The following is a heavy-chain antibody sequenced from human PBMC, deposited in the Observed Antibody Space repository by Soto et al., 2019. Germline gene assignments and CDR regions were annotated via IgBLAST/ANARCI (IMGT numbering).Heavy chain of an antibody. Sequence: ASVKVSCRASGYTFASDGISWVRQAPGQGLEWVGWISAYNGNTNYAQKLQGRVTMTTDTSTSTAYMELRSLRSEDTAVYYCAAEVHSSSAYYYYYGMDVWGQGTTVTVSS. J-gene: IGHJ6*02. CDR1: GYTFASDG. D-gene: IGHD6-6*01. CDR2: ISAYNGNT. V-gene: IGHV1-18*01. CDR3: AAEVHSSSAYYYYYGMDV.